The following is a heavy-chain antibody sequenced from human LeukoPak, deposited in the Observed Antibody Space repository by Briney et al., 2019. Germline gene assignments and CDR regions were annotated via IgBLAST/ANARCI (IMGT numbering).Heavy chain of an antibody. V-gene: IGHV3-74*01. CDR3: ARDADPGYSYGIDC. CDR2: INSDGSST. CDR1: GFTFSSYW. D-gene: IGHD5-18*01. J-gene: IGHJ4*02. Sequence: GGSLRLSCAASGFTFSSYWMHWARQAPGKGLVLVSRINSDGSSTSYADSVKGRFTISRDNAKNTLYLQMNSLRAEDTAVYYCARDADPGYSYGIDCWGQGTLVTVSS.